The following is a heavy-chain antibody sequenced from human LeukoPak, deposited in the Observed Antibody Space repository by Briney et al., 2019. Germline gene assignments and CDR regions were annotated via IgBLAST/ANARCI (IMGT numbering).Heavy chain of an antibody. V-gene: IGHV7-4-1*02. CDR2: INTNTGNP. Sequence: ASVKVSCKASGYTFTSYAMNWVRQAPGQGLEWMGWINTNTGNPTYAQGFTGRFVFSLDTSVSTAYLQISSLKAEDTAVYYCAREEAYIAVAGQGVWFDPWGQGTLVTVSS. CDR1: GYTFTSYA. J-gene: IGHJ5*02. D-gene: IGHD6-19*01. CDR3: AREEAYIAVAGQGVWFDP.